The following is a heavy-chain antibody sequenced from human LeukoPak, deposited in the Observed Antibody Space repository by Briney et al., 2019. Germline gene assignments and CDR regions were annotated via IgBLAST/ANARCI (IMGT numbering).Heavy chain of an antibody. J-gene: IGHJ4*02. CDR2: ISSSSSYI. D-gene: IGHD2-21*02. V-gene: IGHV3-21*01. CDR1: GFTFSSYS. Sequence: PGGSLRLSCAASGFTFSSYSMNSVRQAPGKGLEWVSSISSSSSYIYYADSVKGRFTISRDNAKNSLYLQMNSLRAEDTAVYYCVRETPCGGDCPPSPIDYWGQGTLVTVSS. CDR3: VRETPCGGDCPPSPIDY.